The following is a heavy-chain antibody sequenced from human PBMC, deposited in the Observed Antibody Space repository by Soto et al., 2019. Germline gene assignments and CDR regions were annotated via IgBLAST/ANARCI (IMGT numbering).Heavy chain of an antibody. CDR2: ISVYNGNT. V-gene: IGHV1-18*01. D-gene: IGHD3-22*01. CDR1: GYTFTNYG. J-gene: IGHJ1*01. Sequence: QVQLVQSGVEVKKPGASVKVSCRTSGYTFTNYGISWVRQAPGQGLEWMGWISVYNGNTKYAQKLQGRVTMTTDTSTSKAYMELRSLKSDDTAMYYCTREGGDSSGYYFQYWGQGTLVTVSS. CDR3: TREGGDSSGYYFQY.